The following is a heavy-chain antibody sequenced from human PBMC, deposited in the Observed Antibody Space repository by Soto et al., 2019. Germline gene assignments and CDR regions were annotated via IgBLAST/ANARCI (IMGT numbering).Heavy chain of an antibody. J-gene: IGHJ4*02. CDR1: GFTFSSYA. D-gene: IGHD3-22*01. CDR2: ISGSGGST. CDR3: AKDRPIYYDSSGYYSFGY. V-gene: IGHV3-23*01. Sequence: GGSLRLSCAASGFTFSSYAMSWVRQAPGKGLEWVSVISGSGGSTYYADSVKGRFTISSDNSKNTLYLQMNSLRAEDTAVYYCAKDRPIYYDSSGYYSFGYWGQGTQVTVSS.